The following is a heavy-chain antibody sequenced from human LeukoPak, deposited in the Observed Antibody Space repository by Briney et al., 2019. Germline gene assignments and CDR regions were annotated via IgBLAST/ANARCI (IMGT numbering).Heavy chain of an antibody. V-gene: IGHV3-7*01. CDR2: IKRDGSEK. Sequence: GGSLRLSCAASGFTFSSYWMSWVRQAPGKGLEWVANIKRDGSEKYYVDSVKGRFTISRDNAKNSLYLQMNSLRAEDTAVYYCARDRGYCSSTSCYWWFDPWGQGTLVTVSS. D-gene: IGHD2-2*01. CDR3: ARDRGYCSSTSCYWWFDP. J-gene: IGHJ5*02. CDR1: GFTFSSYW.